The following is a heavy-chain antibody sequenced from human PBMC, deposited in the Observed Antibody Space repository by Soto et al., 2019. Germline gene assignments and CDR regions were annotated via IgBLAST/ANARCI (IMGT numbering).Heavy chain of an antibody. CDR1: GDSVTSDY. CDR2: IYLGGSA. Sequence: QVQLRESGPGLVKPSETLSLTCTVSGDSVTSDYWSWIRQPPGKRLEYIGFIYLGGSANYNPSLESRVTISPDKSKNQVSLRLTSVTAADTAVYYCTRGKWFPRGYGMDVWGRGTTVTVS. V-gene: IGHV4-59*02. D-gene: IGHD3-22*01. CDR3: TRGKWFPRGYGMDV. J-gene: IGHJ6*02.